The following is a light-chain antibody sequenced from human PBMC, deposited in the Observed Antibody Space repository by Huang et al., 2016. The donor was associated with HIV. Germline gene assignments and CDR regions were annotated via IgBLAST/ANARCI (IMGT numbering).Light chain of an antibody. Sequence: EIVMTQSPATLSVSPGERATLSCRASQSVSSNLAWYQQKPGQAPRLLIYGASNRATGIPARFSGSGSGTKFTLTISSLQSEDFALYYCQQYDNWPPEYTFGQGTKLEIK. CDR1: QSVSSN. CDR2: GAS. CDR3: QQYDNWPPEYT. V-gene: IGKV3-15*01. J-gene: IGKJ2*01.